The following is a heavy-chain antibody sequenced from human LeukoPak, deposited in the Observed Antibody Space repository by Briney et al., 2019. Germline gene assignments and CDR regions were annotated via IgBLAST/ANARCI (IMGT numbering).Heavy chain of an antibody. D-gene: IGHD4-23*01. J-gene: IGHJ2*01. CDR1: GFSFSTYT. Sequence: GRSLRLSCAASGFSFSTYTMNWVRQAPGKALERVAGIQHDGGRTYYADSVKGRFTISRDNSKNTLYLEMNSLTPEDTALYYCARDHYGGNSWDWYFDLWGRGILVTVSS. CDR2: IQHDGGRT. V-gene: IGHV3-30-3*01. CDR3: ARDHYGGNSWDWYFDL.